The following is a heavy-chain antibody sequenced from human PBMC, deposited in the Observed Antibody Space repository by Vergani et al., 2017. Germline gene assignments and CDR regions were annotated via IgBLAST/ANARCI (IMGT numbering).Heavy chain of an antibody. CDR2: ISGSGGST. Sequence: EVQLLESGGGLVQPGGSLRLSCAASGFTFSSYAMSWVRQAPGKGLEWVSAISGSGGSTYYADSVKGRFTISRDNSKNTLYLQMNSLRAEDTAVYYCAKAPLYGSGSYYRNYYYYYMDVWGKGTTVTVSS. V-gene: IGHV3-23*01. CDR3: AKAPLYGSGSYYRNYYYYYMDV. CDR1: GFTFSSYA. D-gene: IGHD3-10*01. J-gene: IGHJ6*03.